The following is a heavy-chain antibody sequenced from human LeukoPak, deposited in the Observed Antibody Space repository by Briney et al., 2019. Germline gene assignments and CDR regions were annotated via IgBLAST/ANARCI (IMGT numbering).Heavy chain of an antibody. J-gene: IGHJ6*02. CDR3: AREVVRFPEFGRWNYYSYGMDV. V-gene: IGHV4-59*01. Sequence: KPSETLSLTCTVSGGSISSYYWSWIRQPPGKGLEWIGYIYYSGSTNYNPSLKSRVTISVDTSKNQFSLKLNSVTAADTAVYYCAREVVRFPEFGRWNYYSYGMDVWGQGTTVTVSS. D-gene: IGHD3-3*01. CDR1: GGSISSYY. CDR2: IYYSGST.